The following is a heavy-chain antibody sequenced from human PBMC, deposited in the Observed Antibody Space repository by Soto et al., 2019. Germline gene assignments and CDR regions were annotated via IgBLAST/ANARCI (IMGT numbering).Heavy chain of an antibody. V-gene: IGHV1-18*01. D-gene: IGHD3-22*01. CDR1: GYTFTSYG. CDR2: ISAYNGNT. CDR3: ARNRRLLLLGADAFDI. Sequence: QVQLVQSGAEVKKPGASVKVSCKASGYTFTSYGISWVRQAPGQGLEWMGWISAYNGNTNYAQKLQGRVTMTTDTSTSKAYMELRSLRSDDTAVYYCARNRRLLLLGADAFDIWGQGTMVTVSS. J-gene: IGHJ3*02.